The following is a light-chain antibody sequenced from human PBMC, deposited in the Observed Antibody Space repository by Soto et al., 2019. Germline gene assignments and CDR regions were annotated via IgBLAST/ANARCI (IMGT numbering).Light chain of an antibody. J-gene: IGLJ1*01. CDR2: STN. V-gene: IGLV1-44*01. Sequence: QSVLTQPPSASGTPGQRVTISCSGSSSNIGSNTVNWYQQLPGTAPKLLIYSTNQRPSGVPGRFSGSKSCTSASLAISGLQSEDEADYYCAAWDDSINGYVAGTGTKVTVL. CDR1: SSNIGSNT. CDR3: AAWDDSINGYV.